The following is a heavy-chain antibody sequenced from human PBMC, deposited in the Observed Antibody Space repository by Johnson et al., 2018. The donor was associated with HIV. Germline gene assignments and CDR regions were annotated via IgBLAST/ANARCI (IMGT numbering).Heavy chain of an antibody. CDR2: INSEGSST. CDR3: ARDPLLHGSTFDM. J-gene: IGHJ3*02. D-gene: IGHD3-10*01. Sequence: VQLVEFGGGLVQPGGSLRLSCAASGFTFSSYWMHWFRQAPGNGLVWVSHINSEGSSTTYADSVKGRFTISRDNAKNTLYLQMNSLRAEDTAVYYCARDPLLHGSTFDMWGPGTMVTVSS. CDR1: GFTFSSYW. V-gene: IGHV3-74*01.